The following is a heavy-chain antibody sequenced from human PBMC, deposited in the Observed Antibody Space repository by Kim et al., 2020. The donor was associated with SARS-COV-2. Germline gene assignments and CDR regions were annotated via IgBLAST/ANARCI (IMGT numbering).Heavy chain of an antibody. CDR2: IRSKAFGERT. D-gene: IGHD3-10*01. V-gene: IGHV3-49*04. CDR3: ARDVGWFGETLDH. CDR1: RFTFGDYT. J-gene: IGHJ4*01. Sequence: GGSLRLSCTASRFTFGDYTMSWVRQAPGKGLEWVGFIRSKAFGERTQYAASVNGRFTISRDDSRSIAYLQMNSLKTEDTAIYFCARDVGWFGETLDHWG.